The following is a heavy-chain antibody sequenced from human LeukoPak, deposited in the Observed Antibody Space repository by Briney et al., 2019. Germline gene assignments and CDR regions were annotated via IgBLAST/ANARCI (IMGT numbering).Heavy chain of an antibody. CDR3: TKLKGWYGEGFFDY. D-gene: IGHD6-19*01. CDR2: LYSGGAT. Sequence: PGGSLRLSCAASGFTASSNYMSWVRQPAGKGLEWVSDLYSGGATFYADSVKGRFTIYRDTSKNTLYLQMNDLRADDTAVYYCTKLKGWYGEGFFDYWGQGTLVTVSS. CDR1: GFTASSNY. J-gene: IGHJ4*02. V-gene: IGHV3-53*01.